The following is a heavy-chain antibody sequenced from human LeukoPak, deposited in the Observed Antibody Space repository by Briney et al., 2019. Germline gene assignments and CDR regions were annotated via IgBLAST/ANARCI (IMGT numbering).Heavy chain of an antibody. J-gene: IGHJ5*02. CDR2: INHSGST. CDR1: GGSFSGYY. Sequence: PSETLSLTCAVYGGSFSGYYWSWIRQPPGKGLEWIGEINHSGSTNYNPSLKSRVTISVDTTKNQFSLKLSSVTAADTAVYYCARAANVLLWFGVTKFDPWGQGTLVTVSS. V-gene: IGHV4-34*01. CDR3: ARAANVLLWFGVTKFDP. D-gene: IGHD3-10*01.